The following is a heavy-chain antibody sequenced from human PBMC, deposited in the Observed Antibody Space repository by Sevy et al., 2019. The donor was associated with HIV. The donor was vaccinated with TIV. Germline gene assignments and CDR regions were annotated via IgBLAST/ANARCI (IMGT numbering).Heavy chain of an antibody. CDR3: ARLHPGEEAGGWFDP. J-gene: IGHJ5*02. CDR2: FSYSGSA. CDR1: GDSIISSHYS. V-gene: IGHV4-39*02. Sequence: SETLSLTCTVSGDSIISSHYSWGWIRQPPGKGLEWIGTFSYSGSAYYSPSLKSRGTISVDTSTNHFSLKLTSVTAADTSVYYCARLHPGEEAGGWFDPWGQGTLVTVSS. D-gene: IGHD3-16*01.